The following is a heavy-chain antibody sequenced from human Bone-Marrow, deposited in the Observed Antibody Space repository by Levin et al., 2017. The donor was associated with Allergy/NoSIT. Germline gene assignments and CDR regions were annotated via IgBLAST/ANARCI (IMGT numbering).Heavy chain of an antibody. Sequence: PGGSLRLSCAASGFTFSSYAMHWVRQAPGKGLEWVAVISYDGSNKYYADSVKGRFTISRDNSKNTLYLQMNSLRAEDTAVYYCARGLAPGKYYDILTGYFRDYYYYGMDVWGQGTTVTVSS. D-gene: IGHD3-9*01. J-gene: IGHJ6*02. CDR2: ISYDGSNK. CDR1: GFTFSSYA. CDR3: ARGLAPGKYYDILTGYFRDYYYYGMDV. V-gene: IGHV3-30-3*01.